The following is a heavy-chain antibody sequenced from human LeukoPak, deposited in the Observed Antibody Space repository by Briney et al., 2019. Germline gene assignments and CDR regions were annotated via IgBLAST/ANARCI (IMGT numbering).Heavy chain of an antibody. CDR1: GYTFTSYG. Sequence: ASVKVSCKASGYTFTSYGISWLRQAPGQGLEWMGWISGDNDNTNYAQNLQGRVTMTTDTSTNTAYMELRSLRSDDTAVYYCSKDSAYSSGWYDYWGQGTLVTVSS. CDR3: SKDSAYSSGWYDY. CDR2: ISGDNDNT. V-gene: IGHV1-18*01. J-gene: IGHJ4*02. D-gene: IGHD6-19*01.